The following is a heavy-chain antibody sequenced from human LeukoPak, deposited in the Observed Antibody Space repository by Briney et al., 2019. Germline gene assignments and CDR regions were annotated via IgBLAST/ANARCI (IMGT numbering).Heavy chain of an antibody. CDR3: ARGPRYNWNSNYFPFDY. V-gene: IGHV3-48*03. Sequence: PGGSLRLSCAASGFTFSNYEMNWVRQAPGKGLEWVSYISSSGSTIYYGDSVKGRFTISRDNAKNSVYLQMNSLRVEDTAVYYCARGPRYNWNSNYFPFDYWGQGTLVTVSS. J-gene: IGHJ4*02. CDR2: ISSSGSTI. D-gene: IGHD1-7*01. CDR1: GFTFSNYE.